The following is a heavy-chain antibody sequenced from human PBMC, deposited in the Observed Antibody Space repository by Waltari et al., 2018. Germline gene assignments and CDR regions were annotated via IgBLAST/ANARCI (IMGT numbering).Heavy chain of an antibody. J-gene: IGHJ4*02. CDR3: AHSIVGIAAAEFLDY. CDR2: IYWNDDK. Sequence: QITLKESGPTLVKPTQTLTLTCTFSGFSLSTSGVGVGWIRQPPGKALEWLALIYWNDDKRYSPSLKSRLTITKDTSKNQVVLTMTNMDPVDTATYYCAHSIVGIAAAEFLDYWGQGTLVTVSS. CDR1: GFSLSTSGVG. V-gene: IGHV2-5*01. D-gene: IGHD6-13*01.